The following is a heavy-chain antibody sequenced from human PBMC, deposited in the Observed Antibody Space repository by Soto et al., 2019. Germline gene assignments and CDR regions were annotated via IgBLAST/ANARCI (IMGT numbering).Heavy chain of an antibody. Sequence: GGSLRLSCAASGFTFSSYAMHWVRQAPGKGLEWVAVISYDGSNKYYADSVKGRFTISRDNSKNTLYLQMNSLRAEDTAVYYCARDQGGYCSGGSRYSVGNWFDPWGQGTLVTVSS. V-gene: IGHV3-30-3*01. J-gene: IGHJ5*02. D-gene: IGHD2-15*01. CDR2: ISYDGSNK. CDR1: GFTFSSYA. CDR3: ARDQGGYCSGGSRYSVGNWFDP.